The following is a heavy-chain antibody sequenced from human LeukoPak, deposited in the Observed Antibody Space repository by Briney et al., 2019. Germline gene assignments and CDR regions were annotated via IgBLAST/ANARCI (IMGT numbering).Heavy chain of an antibody. CDR2: ISYDGSNK. CDR1: GFTFSSYA. J-gene: IGHJ6*02. V-gene: IGHV3-30*04. Sequence: GRSLRLSCAASGFTFSSYAMHWVRQAPGKGLEWVAVISYDGSNKYYADSVKGRFTISRDNSKNTLYLQMNSLRAEDTAVYYCARGFTSYYYYYGMDVWGQGTTVTVSS. CDR3: ARGFTSYYYYYGMDV.